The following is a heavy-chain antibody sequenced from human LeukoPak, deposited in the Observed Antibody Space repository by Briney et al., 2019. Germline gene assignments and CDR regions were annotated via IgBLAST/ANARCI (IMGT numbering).Heavy chain of an antibody. D-gene: IGHD3-22*01. CDR3: ARGRYYYDSSGYYYGGYYYYYYMDV. Sequence: RTSETLSLTCAVYGGSFSGYYWSWIRQPPGKGLEWIGEINHSGGTNYNPSLKSRVTISVDTSKNQFSLKLSSVTAADTAVYYCARGRYYYDSSGYYYGGYYYYYYMDVWGKGTTVTVSS. J-gene: IGHJ6*03. CDR1: GGSFSGYY. V-gene: IGHV4-34*01. CDR2: INHSGGT.